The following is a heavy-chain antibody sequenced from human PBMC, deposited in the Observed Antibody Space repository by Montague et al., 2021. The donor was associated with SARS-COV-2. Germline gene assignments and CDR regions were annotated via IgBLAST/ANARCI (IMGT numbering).Heavy chain of an antibody. CDR3: ASGRMVPYSSSWTTLYYYYGMDF. D-gene: IGHD6-13*01. V-gene: IGHV6-1*01. CDR1: GDSVASNRAA. CDR2: TYYRSKWYN. Sequence: CAISGDSVASNRAAWDWIRQSLSRVLEWLGRTYYRSKWYNDYAVXXKSRITVNPDTSKNQFSLQLNSVTPEDTAVYYCASGRMVPYSSSWTTLYYYYGMDFWGQGTTVTVSS. J-gene: IGHJ6*02.